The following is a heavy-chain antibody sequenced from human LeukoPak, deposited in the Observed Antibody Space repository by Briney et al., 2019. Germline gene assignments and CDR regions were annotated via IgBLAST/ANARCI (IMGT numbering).Heavy chain of an antibody. CDR3: AKDKRITMVRGVNAFDI. Sequence: GGSLRLSCAASGFTFSTYGMHWVRQAPGKGLEWVAVIWYDGSERYHADSVKGRFTISRDNAKNSLYLQMNSLRAEDTALYYCAKDKRITMVRGVNAFDIWGQGTMVTVSS. V-gene: IGHV3-33*03. J-gene: IGHJ3*02. D-gene: IGHD3-10*01. CDR2: IWYDGSER. CDR1: GFTFSTYG.